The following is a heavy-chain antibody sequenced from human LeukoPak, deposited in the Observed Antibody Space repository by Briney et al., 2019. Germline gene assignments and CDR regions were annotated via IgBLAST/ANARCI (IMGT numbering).Heavy chain of an antibody. CDR2: IYHSGST. V-gene: IGHV4-38-2*02. CDR3: ARERLRYFDS. CDR1: GYSISSGYY. D-gene: IGHD3-9*01. J-gene: IGHJ4*02. Sequence: SETLSLTCTVSGYSISSGYYWGWIRQPPGKGLEWIGSIYHSGSTYYNPSLKSRVTISVDTSKNPFSLKLSSVTAADTAVYYCARERLRYFDSWGQGTLVTVS.